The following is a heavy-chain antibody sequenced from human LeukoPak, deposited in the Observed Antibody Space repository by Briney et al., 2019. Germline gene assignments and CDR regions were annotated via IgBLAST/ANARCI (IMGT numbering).Heavy chain of an antibody. Sequence: GGSLRLSCAASGFTFSDYVMHWVRQAPGKGLEWVALIASDGGEKYYADSVKGRFTISRDNSKNTLYLQMNSLRAEDTAMFYCARARGDSSPASRYFDYRGQGALVTVSS. CDR3: ARARGDSSPASRYFDY. J-gene: IGHJ4*02. CDR2: IASDGGEK. D-gene: IGHD5-18*01. CDR1: GFTFSDYV. V-gene: IGHV3-30-3*01.